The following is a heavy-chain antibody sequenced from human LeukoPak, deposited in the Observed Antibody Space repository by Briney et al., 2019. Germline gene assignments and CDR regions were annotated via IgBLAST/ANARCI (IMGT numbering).Heavy chain of an antibody. J-gene: IGHJ4*02. Sequence: PSETLSLTCTVSGGSISSSSYYWGWIRQPPGKGLEWIGSIYYSGSTYYNPSLKSRVTISVDTSKNQFSLKLSSVTAADTAVYYCARQAIFGVVIIRVRSYFDYWGQGTLVTVSS. D-gene: IGHD3-3*01. CDR3: ARQAIFGVVIIRVRSYFDY. CDR2: IYYSGST. V-gene: IGHV4-39*01. CDR1: GGSISSSSYY.